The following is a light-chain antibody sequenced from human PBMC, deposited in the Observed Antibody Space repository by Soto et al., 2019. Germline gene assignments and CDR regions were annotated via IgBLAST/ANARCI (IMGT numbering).Light chain of an antibody. CDR3: NSYTSSSTYV. Sequence: QSALTQPPSVSGSPGQSVTISCTGTSSDVGSYNRVSWYQQPPGTAPKLMIYEVSNRPSGVLDRFSGSKSGNTASLTISGLQPEDEDDYYCNSYTSSSTYVFGTGTKLTLL. J-gene: IGLJ1*01. CDR1: SSDVGSYNR. V-gene: IGLV2-18*02. CDR2: EVS.